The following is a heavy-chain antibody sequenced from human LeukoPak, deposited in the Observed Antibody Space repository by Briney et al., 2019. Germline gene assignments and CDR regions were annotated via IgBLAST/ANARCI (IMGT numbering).Heavy chain of an antibody. CDR3: ARPSYDSSGYPDGAFDI. Sequence: SETLSLTCSVSGGSISSYYWSWIRQPPGKGLEWIGYIYYSGSTNYNPSLKSRVTISVDTSKDQFSLKLSSVTAADTAAYYCARPSYDSSGYPDGAFDIWGQGTMVTVSS. V-gene: IGHV4-59*08. CDR1: GGSISSYY. D-gene: IGHD3-22*01. CDR2: IYYSGST. J-gene: IGHJ3*02.